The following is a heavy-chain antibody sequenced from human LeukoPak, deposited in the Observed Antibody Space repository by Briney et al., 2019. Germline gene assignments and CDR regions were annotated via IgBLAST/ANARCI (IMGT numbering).Heavy chain of an antibody. J-gene: IGHJ5*02. CDR1: SGSISTSNYY. CDR2: IFYSGST. V-gene: IGHV4-39*07. D-gene: IGHD3-10*01. CDR3: ARSGHPRGSIWFGENDWFDP. Sequence: SETLSLTCTVSSGSISTSNYYWGWVRQPPGKALEWIGNIFYSGSTYYSPSLKSRVTMSVDTSKNQFSLKLSSVTAADTAVYYCARSGHPRGSIWFGENDWFDPWGQGTLVTVSS.